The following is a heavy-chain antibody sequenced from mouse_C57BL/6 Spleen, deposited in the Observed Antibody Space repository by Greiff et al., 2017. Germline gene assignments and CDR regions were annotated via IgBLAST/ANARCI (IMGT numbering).Heavy chain of an antibody. CDR2: ISSGSSTI. Sequence: EVNVVESGGGLVKPGGSLKLSCAASGFTFSDYGMHWVRQAPEKGLEWVAYISSGSSTIYYADTVKGRFTISRDNAKNTLFLQMTSLRSEDTAMYYCAPAYYSNYDYAMDYWGQGTSVTVSS. CDR1: GFTFSDYG. V-gene: IGHV5-17*01. J-gene: IGHJ4*01. CDR3: APAYYSNYDYAMDY. D-gene: IGHD2-5*01.